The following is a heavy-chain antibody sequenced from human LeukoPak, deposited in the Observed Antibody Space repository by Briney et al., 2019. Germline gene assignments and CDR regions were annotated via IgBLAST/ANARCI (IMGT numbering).Heavy chain of an antibody. D-gene: IGHD3-10*02. V-gene: IGHV1-2*04. CDR1: GYTFTGYY. CDR2: INPNSGGT. J-gene: IGHJ4*02. Sequence: EGSVKVSCKASGYTFTGYYMHWVRQAPGQGLEWMGWINPNSGGTNYAQKFQGWVTMTRDTSISTAYMELSRLRSDDTAVYYCARYDTRFGEYAFDYWGQGTLVTVSS. CDR3: ARYDTRFGEYAFDY.